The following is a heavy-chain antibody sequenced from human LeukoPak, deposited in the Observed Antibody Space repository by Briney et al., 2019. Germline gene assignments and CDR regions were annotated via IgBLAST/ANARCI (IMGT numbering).Heavy chain of an antibody. CDR3: ARDMGTAMVLDY. CDR2: INPNSGGT. J-gene: IGHJ4*02. Sequence: ASVKVPCKASGYTFTGYYMHWVRQAPGQGLEWMGWINPNSGGTNYAQKFQGRVTMTRDTSISTAYMELSRLRSDGTAVYYCARDMGTAMVLDYWGQGTLVTVSS. V-gene: IGHV1-2*02. CDR1: GYTFTGYY. D-gene: IGHD5-18*01.